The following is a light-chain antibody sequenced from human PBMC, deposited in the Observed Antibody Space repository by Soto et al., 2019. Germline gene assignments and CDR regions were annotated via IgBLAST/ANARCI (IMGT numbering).Light chain of an antibody. J-gene: IGLJ2*01. CDR1: SNDVGGYNF. CDR3: SSYAGSYTLV. V-gene: IGLV2-11*01. Sequence: QSALTQPRSVSGSPGQSVTISCTGTSNDVGGYNFVSWYQQHPGKVPKLFIYDVSRRPSGVPDRFSGSKSGNTASLTISGLQAEDEADYYCSSYAGSYTLVXGXGTKLTVL. CDR2: DVS.